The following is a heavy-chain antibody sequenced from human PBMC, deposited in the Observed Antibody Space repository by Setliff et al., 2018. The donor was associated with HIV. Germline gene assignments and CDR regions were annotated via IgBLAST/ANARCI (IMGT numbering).Heavy chain of an antibody. J-gene: IGHJ3*02. CDR1: GGSISGGGYY. CDR2: IYYIGNT. V-gene: IGHV4-31*02. D-gene: IGHD3-3*01. CDR3: ARVPRITTLRNAFDI. Sequence: PSETLSLTCTVPGGSISGGGYYWSWIRQHPGKGLDWIGNIYYIGNTDYNPSLKSRVTISIDTSKNQFSLKLSSVTAADTAIYYCARVPRITTLRNAFDIWGQGTMVTVSS.